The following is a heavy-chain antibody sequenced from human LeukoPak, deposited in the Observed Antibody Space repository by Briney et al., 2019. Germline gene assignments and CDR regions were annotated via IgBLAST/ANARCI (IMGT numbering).Heavy chain of an antibody. CDR2: IYYSGST. D-gene: IGHD3-9*01. J-gene: IGHJ4*02. Sequence: SETLSLTCTVSGGSISSYYWSWIRQPPGKGLEWIGYIYYSGSTNYNPSLKSRVTISVDTSKNQFSLKLSSVTAADTAVYYCARVNYDILTGYYKTIDYWGQGTLVTVSS. CDR1: GGSISSYY. CDR3: ARVNYDILTGYYKTIDY. V-gene: IGHV4-59*08.